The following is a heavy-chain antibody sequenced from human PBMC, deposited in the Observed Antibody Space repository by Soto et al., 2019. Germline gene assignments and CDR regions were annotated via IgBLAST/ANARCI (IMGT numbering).Heavy chain of an antibody. D-gene: IGHD5-12*01. CDR2: ISGSGGST. Sequence: GGSLRLSCAASGFTFSSYAMSWFRQAPGKGLEWVSAISGSGGSTYYADSVKGRFTISRDNSKNTPYLQMNSLRAEDTAVYYCAKATEGGWLQVFDYWGQGTLVTVSS. J-gene: IGHJ4*02. CDR3: AKATEGGWLQVFDY. CDR1: GFTFSSYA. V-gene: IGHV3-23*01.